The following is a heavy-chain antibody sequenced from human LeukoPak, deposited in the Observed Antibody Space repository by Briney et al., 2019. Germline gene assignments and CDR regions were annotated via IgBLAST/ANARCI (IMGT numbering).Heavy chain of an antibody. CDR2: IRYDGTTK. CDR3: AKDEGFDP. CDR1: GLTFSAYA. J-gene: IGHJ5*02. Sequence: GGSLRLSCAASGLTFSAYAFHWLRQAPGKGLEWVAFIRYDGTTKYYADSVKGRFTISRDNSKNTLFLQMSSLRAEDTAFYYCAKDEGFDPWGQGTRVTVSS. V-gene: IGHV3-30*02.